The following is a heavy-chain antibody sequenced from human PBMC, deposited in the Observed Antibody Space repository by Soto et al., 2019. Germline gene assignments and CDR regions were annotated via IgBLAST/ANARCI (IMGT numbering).Heavy chain of an antibody. Sequence: SETLSLTCAVYGGSFSGYYWSWIRQPPGKGLEWIGEINHSGSTNYNPSLKSRVTISVDTSKNQFSLKLSSVTAADTAVYYRARAGLGKQQLSRDYWGQGTLVTVSS. J-gene: IGHJ4*02. CDR3: ARAGLGKQQLSRDY. D-gene: IGHD6-13*01. CDR2: INHSGST. CDR1: GGSFSGYY. V-gene: IGHV4-34*01.